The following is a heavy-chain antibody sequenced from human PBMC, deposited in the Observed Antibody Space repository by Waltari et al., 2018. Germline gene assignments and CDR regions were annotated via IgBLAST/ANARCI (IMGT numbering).Heavy chain of an antibody. CDR3: ATFPGISSTRFDY. CDR1: GGSISSSSYY. V-gene: IGHV4-39*01. D-gene: IGHD6-13*01. J-gene: IGHJ4*02. Sequence: QLQLQESGPGLVKPSETLSLTCTVSGGSISSSSYYWGWIRQPPGKGLEWIGSIYYNGSTYYNPSLKSRVTISVDTSKNQFSLKLSSVTAADTAVYYCATFPGISSTRFDYWGQGTLVTVSS. CDR2: IYYNGST.